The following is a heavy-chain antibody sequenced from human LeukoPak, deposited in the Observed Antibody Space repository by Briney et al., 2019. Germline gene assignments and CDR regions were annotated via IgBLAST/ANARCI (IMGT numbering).Heavy chain of an antibody. Sequence: ASVKVSCEASGYTFTGYYMHWVRQAPGQGLEWMGWIDPNSGGTNYAQKVQGRVTMTRDTSISTAYMVLNRLRSDDTAVYYCAREYYYGSGNYYNRIDYWGQGTLVTVSS. CDR1: GYTFTGYY. J-gene: IGHJ4*02. D-gene: IGHD3-10*01. CDR3: AREYYYGSGNYYNRIDY. V-gene: IGHV1-2*02. CDR2: IDPNSGGT.